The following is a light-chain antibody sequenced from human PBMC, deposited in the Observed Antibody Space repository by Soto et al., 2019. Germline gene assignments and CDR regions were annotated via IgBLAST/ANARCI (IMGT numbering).Light chain of an antibody. CDR1: QSVSSY. CDR2: GAS. J-gene: IGKJ1*01. Sequence: EIVMTQSPATLSLSPGERATLSCRASQSVSSYLAWYQQKPGQAPRLLIYGASTRATGIPARFSGSGSGTEFTLTISSLQSEDLAVYYCQQYNNWPRTFGQGTKVEIK. CDR3: QQYNNWPRT. V-gene: IGKV3-15*01.